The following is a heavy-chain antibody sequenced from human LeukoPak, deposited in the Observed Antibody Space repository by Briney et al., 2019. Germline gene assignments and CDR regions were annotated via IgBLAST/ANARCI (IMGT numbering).Heavy chain of an antibody. J-gene: IGHJ4*02. CDR3: TRMTTGHDY. CDR2: INHSGYT. D-gene: IGHD4-17*01. CDR1: GVSFNDYY. Sequence: PSETRTLTCSVSGVSFNDYYWSWVRQTPGKGLEWIGEINHSGYTNDSPSLKSRVTLSIDTSRKQFSLNVRSVTVADTGIYYCTRMTTGHDYWGQGTLVTVSS. V-gene: IGHV4-34*01.